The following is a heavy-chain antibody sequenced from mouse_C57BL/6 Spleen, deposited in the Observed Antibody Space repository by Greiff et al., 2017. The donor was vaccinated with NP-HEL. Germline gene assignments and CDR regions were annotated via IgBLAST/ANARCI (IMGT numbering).Heavy chain of an antibody. CDR2: ISSGGSYT. D-gene: IGHD2-5*01. CDR3: ARWDSNFLFDY. J-gene: IGHJ2*01. V-gene: IGHV5-6*01. CDR1: GFTFSSYG. Sequence: EVMLVESGGDLVKPGGSLKLSCAASGFTFSSYGMSWVRQTPDKRLEWVAIISSGGSYTYYPDNVKGRFTISRANAKNTLYLQMSSLKSKDTAMYYCARWDSNFLFDYWGQGTTLTVSS.